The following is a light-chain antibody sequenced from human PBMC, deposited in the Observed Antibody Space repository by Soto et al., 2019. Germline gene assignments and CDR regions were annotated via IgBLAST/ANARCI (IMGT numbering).Light chain of an antibody. Sequence: QSALTQPGSVSGSPGQSVTISCTGTSSDVGGYNYVSWYQQHPGKAPKLMIYDVSKRPSGVPDRFSGSKSGNTASLTISGLHAEDEADYYCCSYAGSYTLEVFGGGTKLTVL. CDR1: SSDVGGYNY. CDR3: CSYAGSYTLEV. J-gene: IGLJ3*02. V-gene: IGLV2-11*01. CDR2: DVS.